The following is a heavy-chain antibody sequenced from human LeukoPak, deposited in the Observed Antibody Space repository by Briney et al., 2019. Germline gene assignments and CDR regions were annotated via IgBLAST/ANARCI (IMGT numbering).Heavy chain of an antibody. Sequence: GGSLRLSCAASGFTFSSYSMNWVRQAPGKGLEWVSSISSSSSYIYYADSVKGRFTISRDNAKNSLYLQMNSLRAEDTAVYYCASGYSGYDLGFIDYWGQGTLVTVSS. D-gene: IGHD5-12*01. CDR3: ASGYSGYDLGFIDY. J-gene: IGHJ4*02. CDR2: ISSSSSYI. CDR1: GFTFSSYS. V-gene: IGHV3-21*01.